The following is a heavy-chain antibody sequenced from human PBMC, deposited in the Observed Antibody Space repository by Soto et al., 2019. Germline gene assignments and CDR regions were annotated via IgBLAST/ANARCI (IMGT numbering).Heavy chain of an antibody. CDR1: GGSISSYY. CDR2: IYYSGST. J-gene: IGHJ6*02. V-gene: IGHV4-59*01. CDR3: ASSNIASAGFYYYGMDV. Sequence: ASDTLSLTCTVSGGSISSYYWSWIRQPPGKGLEWIGYIYYSGSTNYNPSLKSRVTISVDTSKNQFSLKLSSVTAADTAVYYCASSNIASAGFYYYGMDVWGRGTTVT. D-gene: IGHD6-13*01.